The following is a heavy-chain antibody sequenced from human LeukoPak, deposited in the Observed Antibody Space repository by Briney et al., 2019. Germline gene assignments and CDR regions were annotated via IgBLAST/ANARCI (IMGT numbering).Heavy chain of an antibody. J-gene: IGHJ4*02. Sequence: PGTSPRLSCDASGFTFRNYAMHWVRPAPGKGPEWVAVLSAAGTNKYYVDSVKGLFAISRDNSKNTLYLQMNSLTFEDTAVYFCAKKGGSNGYYDYFDYWGQGTLVTVSS. CDR3: AKKGGSNGYYDYFDY. D-gene: IGHD3-22*01. CDR1: GFTFRNYA. CDR2: LSAAGTNK. V-gene: IGHV3-30-3*02.